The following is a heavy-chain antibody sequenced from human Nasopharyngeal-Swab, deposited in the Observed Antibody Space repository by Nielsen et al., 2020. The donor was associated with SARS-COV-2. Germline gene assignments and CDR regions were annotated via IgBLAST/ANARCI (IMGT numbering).Heavy chain of an antibody. J-gene: IGHJ3*02. CDR2: ISYDGSNK. D-gene: IGHD6-13*01. CDR3: AKVPGSSWVDAFDI. Sequence: GESLKISCAASGFIFSSYGMHWVRQAPGKGLEWVAVISYDGSNKYYADSLKSRFTISKDNSKNTLYLQMNSLRAEDTAVYYCAKVPGSSWVDAFDIWGQGTKVTVSS. V-gene: IGHV3-30*18. CDR1: GFIFSSYG.